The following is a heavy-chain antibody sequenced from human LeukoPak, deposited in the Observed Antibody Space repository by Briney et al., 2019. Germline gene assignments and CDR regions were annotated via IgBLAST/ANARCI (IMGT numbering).Heavy chain of an antibody. CDR3: ARSWFWSGYYDYYYYYIDV. J-gene: IGHJ6*03. V-gene: IGHV1-18*01. Sequence: GASVKVSCKASGYTFTSYGISWVRQAPGQGLEWMGWISAYNGNTNYAQKLQGRVTTTTDTSTSTAYMELRSLRSDDTAVYYCARSWFWSGYYDYYYYYIDVWGKGTTVTVSS. D-gene: IGHD3-3*01. CDR2: ISAYNGNT. CDR1: GYTFTSYG.